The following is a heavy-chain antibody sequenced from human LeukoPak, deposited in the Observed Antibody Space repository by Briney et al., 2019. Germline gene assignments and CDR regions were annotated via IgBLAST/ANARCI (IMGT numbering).Heavy chain of an antibody. CDR3: AKDSMKYQLLTSANFDY. CDR2: ISGSGGST. J-gene: IGHJ4*02. V-gene: IGHV3-23*01. Sequence: GGSLRLSCAASGFTFSSYAMSWVRQAPGKGLEWVSAISGSGGSTYYADSLKGRFTISRDNSKNTLYLQMNSLRAEDTAVYYCAKDSMKYQLLTSANFDYWGQGTLVTVSS. CDR1: GFTFSSYA. D-gene: IGHD2-2*01.